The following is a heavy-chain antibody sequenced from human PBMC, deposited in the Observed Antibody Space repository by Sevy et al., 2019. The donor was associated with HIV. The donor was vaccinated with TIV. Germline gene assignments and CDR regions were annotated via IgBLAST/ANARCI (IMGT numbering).Heavy chain of an antibody. Sequence: GGSLRLSCAASGFTFSNYAMHWVRQAPVKGLEWVAVVSYDGSNKYYADSVRGRFTISRDSSKNTLYLQMNSLRPEDTAVYYCARDLEVYGGWEQTSQGMDVWGQGTTVTVSS. CDR1: GFTFSNYA. J-gene: IGHJ6*02. V-gene: IGHV3-30-3*01. CDR2: VSYDGSNK. D-gene: IGHD1-26*01. CDR3: ARDLEVYGGWEQTSQGMDV.